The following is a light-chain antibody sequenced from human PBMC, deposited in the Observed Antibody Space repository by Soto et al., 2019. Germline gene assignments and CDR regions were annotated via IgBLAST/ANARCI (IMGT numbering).Light chain of an antibody. V-gene: IGKV3-11*01. J-gene: IGKJ4*01. CDR1: QSVSSY. CDR2: DAS. Sequence: IVLTQSPATLSLSPGERATLSCRAGQSVSSYLAWYQQKPGQAPRLLIYDASNRATGIPARFSGSGSGTDFTLTVSSLEPEDFAVYYCQQRSNCPLTFGGGTKVDI. CDR3: QQRSNCPLT.